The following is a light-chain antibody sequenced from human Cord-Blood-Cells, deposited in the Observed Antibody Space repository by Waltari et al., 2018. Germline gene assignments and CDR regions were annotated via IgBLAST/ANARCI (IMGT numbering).Light chain of an antibody. CDR1: QSVSSY. CDR3: QQRSNWPPT. Sequence: EIVLTQSPATLSLSPGVRATLSCRASQSVSSYLAWYQQKPGQAPRLLIYDASNRATGIPARFSGSGSGTDFTLTISGLEPDDFAVYYCQQRSNWPPTFGQGTKVEIK. V-gene: IGKV3-11*01. CDR2: DAS. J-gene: IGKJ1*01.